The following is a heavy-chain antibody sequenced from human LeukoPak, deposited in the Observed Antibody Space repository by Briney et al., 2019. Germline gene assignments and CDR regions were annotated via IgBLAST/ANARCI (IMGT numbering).Heavy chain of an antibody. CDR3: ARGLAPRRGAFDI. CDR1: GFTFSNYN. Sequence: GGSLRLFCAASGFTFSNYNMNWVRQAPGKGLEWLSYISSISSTIYYSDSVRGRFTISRDNAKNSLYLQMDSLRAEDTAVYYCARGLAPRRGAFDIWGQGTIVTVSS. J-gene: IGHJ3*02. CDR2: ISSISSTI. V-gene: IGHV3-48*01. D-gene: IGHD6-6*01.